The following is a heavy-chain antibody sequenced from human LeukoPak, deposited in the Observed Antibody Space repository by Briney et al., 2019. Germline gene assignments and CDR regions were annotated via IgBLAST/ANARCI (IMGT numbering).Heavy chain of an antibody. D-gene: IGHD3-22*01. CDR1: GLTVSSNY. Sequence: PGGSLRLSCAASGLTVSSNYMSWVRQAPGKGLEWVSIIYSGGTTYYADSVKGRFTISRDNAKNSLYLQMNSLRAEDTAVYYCARLYYYDSSGYYRLGGYFDYWGQGTLVTVSS. CDR3: ARLYYYDSSGYYRLGGYFDY. CDR2: IYSGGTT. V-gene: IGHV3-53*01. J-gene: IGHJ4*02.